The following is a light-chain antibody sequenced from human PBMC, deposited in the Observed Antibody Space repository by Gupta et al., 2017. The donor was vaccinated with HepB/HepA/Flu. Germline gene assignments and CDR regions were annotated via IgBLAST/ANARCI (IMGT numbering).Light chain of an antibody. CDR1: QSVSNK. J-gene: IGKJ2*03. V-gene: IGKV3-15*01. Sequence: ETVMTQSPATLSVSPGERATLSCRASQSVSNKLAWYQHKPGQAPRLLMFGVSIRATGIPARFSGSGSGTEFTLTISSLQSEDFAVYYCQQYNDWPRSFGQGTKVEIK. CDR3: QQYNDWPRS. CDR2: GVS.